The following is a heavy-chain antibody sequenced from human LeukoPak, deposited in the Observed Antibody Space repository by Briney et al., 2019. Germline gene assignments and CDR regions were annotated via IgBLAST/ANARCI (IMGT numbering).Heavy chain of an antibody. Sequence: PGGSLRLSCAASGFTFSSYAMHWVRQAPGKGLEWVAVISYDGGNKYYADSVKGRFTISRDSSKNTLYLQMNSLRAEDTAVYYCARGKGITMVRGVIFYFDYWGQGTLVTVSS. J-gene: IGHJ4*02. CDR3: ARGKGITMVRGVIFYFDY. V-gene: IGHV3-30*04. CDR1: GFTFSSYA. CDR2: ISYDGGNK. D-gene: IGHD3-10*01.